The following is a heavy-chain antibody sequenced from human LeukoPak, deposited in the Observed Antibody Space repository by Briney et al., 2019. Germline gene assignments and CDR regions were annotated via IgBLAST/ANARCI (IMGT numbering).Heavy chain of an antibody. D-gene: IGHD6-6*01. CDR2: IYSGGST. V-gene: IGHV3-53*01. CDR3: ARFEYSSSLNDY. J-gene: IGHJ4*02. Sequence: PGGSLRLSCAASGFTVSSNYMSWVRQAPGKGLKWVSVIYSGGSTYYADSVKGRFTISRDNSKNTLYLQMNSLRAEDTAVYYCARFEYSSSLNDYWGQGTLVTVSS. CDR1: GFTVSSNY.